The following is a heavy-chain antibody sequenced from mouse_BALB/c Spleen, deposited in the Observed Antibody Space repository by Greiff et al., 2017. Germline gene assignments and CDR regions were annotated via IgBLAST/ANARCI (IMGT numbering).Heavy chain of an antibody. Sequence: VQLQQSGAELAKPGASVKMSCKASGYTFTSYWMHWVNQRPGQGLEWIGYINPSTGYTEYNQKFKDKATLTADKSSSTAYMQLSSLTSEDSAVYYCARSRGSSPWFAYWGQGTLVTVSA. V-gene: IGHV1-7*01. J-gene: IGHJ3*01. CDR3: ARSRGSSPWFAY. D-gene: IGHD1-1*01. CDR2: INPSTGYT. CDR1: GYTFTSYW.